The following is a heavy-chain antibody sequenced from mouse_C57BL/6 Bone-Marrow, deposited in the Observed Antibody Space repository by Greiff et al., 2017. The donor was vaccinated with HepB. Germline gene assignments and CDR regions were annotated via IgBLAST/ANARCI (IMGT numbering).Heavy chain of an antibody. CDR1: GFTFSDAW. CDR3: TGAYYSNYAWYFDV. CDR2: IRNKANNHAT. Sequence: EVQLQQSGGGLVQPGGSMKLSCAASGFTFSDAWMDWVRQSPEKGLEWVAEIRNKANNHATYYAESVKGRFTISRDDSKSSVYLQMNSLRAEDTGIYYCTGAYYSNYAWYFDVWGTGTTVTVSS. J-gene: IGHJ1*03. D-gene: IGHD2-5*01. V-gene: IGHV6-6*01.